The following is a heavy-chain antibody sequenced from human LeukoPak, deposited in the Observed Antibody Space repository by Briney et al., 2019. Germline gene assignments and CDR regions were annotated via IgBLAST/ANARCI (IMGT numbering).Heavy chain of an antibody. J-gene: IGHJ4*02. D-gene: IGHD4-17*01. CDR1: GFTFSAYS. V-gene: IGHV3-21*01. CDR3: ASAPTDYVETSWYYFDY. CDR2: ISSDTSYI. Sequence: PGGSLRLSCAASGFTFSAYSMNWVRQAPGKGLEWVSSISSDTSYIYYADSLKGRITISRDNAKNSLYLQINSLRAEDTAVYYCASAPTDYVETSWYYFDYWGQGTLVTVSS.